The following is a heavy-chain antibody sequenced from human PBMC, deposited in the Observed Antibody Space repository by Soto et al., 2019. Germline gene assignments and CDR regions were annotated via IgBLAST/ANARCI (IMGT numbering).Heavy chain of an antibody. V-gene: IGHV4-34*01. CDR2: INHSGTT. CDR3: ARGIGYCSSINCYSSRRLRFDS. Sequence: STWIRQSPEKGLEWIREINHSGTTYYNPSLKTRVTISVHTPKNQFSLKMSSVTAADTAVYYCARGIGYCSSINCYSSRRLRFDSWGQGTLATVSS. J-gene: IGHJ4*02. D-gene: IGHD2-2*01.